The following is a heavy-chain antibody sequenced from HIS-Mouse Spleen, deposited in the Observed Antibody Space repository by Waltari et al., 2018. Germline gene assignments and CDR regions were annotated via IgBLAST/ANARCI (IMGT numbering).Heavy chain of an antibody. V-gene: IGHV2-70*15. Sequence: QVTLRESGPALVKPTQTLTLTCTFSGFSLSTSGMCVSWIRQPPGKALEWLARIDWDDDKYYSTSLKTRLTISKDTSKNQVVLTMTNMYPVDTATYYCARIAEGYSSGWYAFDYWGQGTLVTVSS. CDR3: ARIAEGYSSGWYAFDY. CDR1: GFSLSTSGMC. J-gene: IGHJ4*02. D-gene: IGHD6-19*01. CDR2: IDWDDDK.